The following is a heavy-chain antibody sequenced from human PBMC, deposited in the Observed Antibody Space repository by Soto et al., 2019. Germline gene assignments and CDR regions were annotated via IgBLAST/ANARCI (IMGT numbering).Heavy chain of an antibody. J-gene: IGHJ5*02. Sequence: SLRLSCAASGFTFDDYAMHWVRQAPGKGPEWVSGISWNSASIGYADSVKGRFTISRDNAKKSLYLQMNSLEADDTAVYFCAKDFTTMVRGNQLLGWFDPWGQGTLVTVSS. D-gene: IGHD2-2*01. V-gene: IGHV3-9*01. CDR1: GFTFDDYA. CDR2: ISWNSASI. CDR3: AKDFTTMVRGNQLLGWFDP.